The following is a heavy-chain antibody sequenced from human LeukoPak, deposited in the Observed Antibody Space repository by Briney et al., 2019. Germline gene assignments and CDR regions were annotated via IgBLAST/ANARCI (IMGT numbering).Heavy chain of an antibody. V-gene: IGHV3-23*01. CDR3: AKPIYYYGSGTKFDY. CDR1: GFTFNSYA. CDR2: VSGSGGST. Sequence: GGSLRLSCAASGFTFNSYAMSWVRQAPGKGLEWVSAVSGSGGSTYYADSVKGRFTISRDNSKNTLYLQMNSLRAEDTAVYYCAKPIYYYGSGTKFDYWGQGTLVTVSS. J-gene: IGHJ4*02. D-gene: IGHD3-10*01.